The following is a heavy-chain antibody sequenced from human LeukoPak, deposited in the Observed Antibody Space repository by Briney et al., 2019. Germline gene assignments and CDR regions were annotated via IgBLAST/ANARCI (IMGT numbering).Heavy chain of an antibody. CDR3: SKASIQEYYFDY. CDR1: GFTFDDYA. V-gene: IGHV3-9*01. CDR2: ISWNSGSI. D-gene: IGHD5-18*01. J-gene: IGHJ4*02. Sequence: GGSLRLSCAASGFTFDDYAMHWVRQAPGKGLEWVSGISWNSGSIGYADSVKGRFTISRDNAKNPLYLQMNSLRAEDTAFYYCSKASIQEYYFDYWGQGTLVTVSS.